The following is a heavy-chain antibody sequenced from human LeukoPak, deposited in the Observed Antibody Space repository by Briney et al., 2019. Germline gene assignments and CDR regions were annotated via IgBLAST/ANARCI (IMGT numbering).Heavy chain of an antibody. D-gene: IGHD6-19*01. V-gene: IGHV3-23*01. J-gene: IGHJ4*02. CDR3: AKDLAIAVAGNGYFDY. Sequence: PGGSLRLSCAASGFTFSTSWMIWVRQAPGKGLEWVSAISGSGGSTYYADSVKGRFTISRDNSKNTLYLQMNSLRAEDTAVCYCAKDLAIAVAGNGYFDYWGQGTLVTVSS. CDR1: GFTFSTSW. CDR2: ISGSGGST.